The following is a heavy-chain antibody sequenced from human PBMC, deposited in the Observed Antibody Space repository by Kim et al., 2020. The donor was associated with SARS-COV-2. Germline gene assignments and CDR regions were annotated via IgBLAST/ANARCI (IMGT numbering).Heavy chain of an antibody. CDR2: IYYSGST. Sequence: SETLSLTCTVSGGSISSGDYYWSWIRQPPGKGLEWIGYIYYSGSTYYNPSLKSRVTISVDTSKNQFSLKLSSVTAADTAVYYCGCVVTNAFDIWGQGTMVTVSS. J-gene: IGHJ3*02. V-gene: IGHV4-30-4*01. CDR1: GGSISSGDYY. CDR3: GCVVTNAFDI. D-gene: IGHD3-22*01.